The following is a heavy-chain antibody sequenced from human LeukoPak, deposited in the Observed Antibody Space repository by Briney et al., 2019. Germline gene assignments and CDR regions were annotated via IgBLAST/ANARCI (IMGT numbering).Heavy chain of an antibody. D-gene: IGHD4-11*01. CDR2: INPDTGGT. V-gene: IGHV1-2*06. CDR3: VTSFDYSDFY. J-gene: IGHJ4*02. CDR1: GYTFTNFY. Sequence: ASVKVSCKASGYTFTNFYIHWVRQAPGQGLEWMGRINPDTGGTNFAQKFQDRVTVTRDTSISTAFLELSSLTSGDAAVYYCVTSFDYSDFYWGQGTLAIVS.